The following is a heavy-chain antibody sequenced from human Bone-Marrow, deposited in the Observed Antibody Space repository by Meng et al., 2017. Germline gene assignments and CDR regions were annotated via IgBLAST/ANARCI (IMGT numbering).Heavy chain of an antibody. CDR2: ISSSGSGI. CDR3: AREPRDYGDYSR. J-gene: IGHJ4*02. Sequence: GGSLRLSCVASGLTLSDYYMCWIRQAPGKGLEWVSYISSSGSGIYYADSVKGRFTISRDNAKNSLYLQMNSLRAEDTAVYYCAREPRDYGDYSRWGQGTLVTVSS. V-gene: IGHV3-11*04. D-gene: IGHD4-17*01. CDR1: GLTLSDYY.